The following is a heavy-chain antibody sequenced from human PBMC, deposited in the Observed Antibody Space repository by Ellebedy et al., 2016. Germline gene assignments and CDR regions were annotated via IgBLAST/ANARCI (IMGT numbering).Heavy chain of an antibody. CDR3: ARVAGATSINWFDP. V-gene: IGHV3-48*02. CDR1: GFTFSSYS. D-gene: IGHD1-26*01. CDR2: ISSSSSTI. J-gene: IGHJ5*02. Sequence: GESLKISXAASGFTFSSYSMNWVRQAPGKGLEWVSYISSSSSTIYYADSVKGRFTISRDNAKNSLYLQMNSLRDEDTAVYYCARVAGATSINWFDPWGQGTLVTVSS.